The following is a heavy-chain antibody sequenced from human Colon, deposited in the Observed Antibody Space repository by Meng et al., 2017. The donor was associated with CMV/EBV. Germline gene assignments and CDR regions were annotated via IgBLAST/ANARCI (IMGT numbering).Heavy chain of an antibody. D-gene: IGHD5-24*01. V-gene: IGHV3-30*02. CDR1: DFTFSHYG. J-gene: IGHJ4*02. CDR2: IRYDGRNK. CDR3: ARDGYNRGQFDY. Sequence: GESLKISCAASDFTFSHYGIHWVRQSPGKGLEWVAFIRYDGRNKYYADSVKGRFTISRDNSKNTLYLQMNSLRAEDTAVYYCARDGYNRGQFDYWGQGTLVTVSS.